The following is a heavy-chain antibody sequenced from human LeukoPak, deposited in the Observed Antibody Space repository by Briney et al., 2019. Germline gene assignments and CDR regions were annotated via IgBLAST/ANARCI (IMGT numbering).Heavy chain of an antibody. Sequence: GGSLRLSCAASGFTFSSYGMHWVRQAPGKGLEWVAVISYDGSNKYYADSVKGRFTISRDNSKNTLYLQMNSLRAEDTAVYYCAKGRRYYDYWGQGTLVTASS. V-gene: IGHV3-30*18. CDR1: GFTFSSYG. CDR3: AKGRRYYDY. J-gene: IGHJ4*02. CDR2: ISYDGSNK. D-gene: IGHD3-10*01.